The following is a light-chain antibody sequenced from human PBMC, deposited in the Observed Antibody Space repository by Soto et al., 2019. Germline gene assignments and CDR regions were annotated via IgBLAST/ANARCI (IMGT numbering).Light chain of an antibody. V-gene: IGKV4-1*01. Sequence: DIVMTQSPDSLAVSLGERATINGKSSQSVLYSSNNKNYLAWYQQKPGQPPKLLIYWASTRESGVPDRFSGSGSGTDFTLTISSLQAEDVAVYYWQQYYSTPFTFGPGTKVDIK. CDR1: QSVLYSSNNKNY. J-gene: IGKJ3*01. CDR2: WAS. CDR3: QQYYSTPFT.